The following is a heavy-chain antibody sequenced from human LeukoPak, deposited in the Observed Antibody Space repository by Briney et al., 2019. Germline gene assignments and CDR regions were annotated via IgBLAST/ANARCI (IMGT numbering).Heavy chain of an antibody. Sequence: PGGSLRLSCAASGFTFSSCSMNWVRQAPGKGLEWVSYISSSSSTIYYADSLKGRFTISRDNANNSLSLQMNSLRAEDAAVYFCAKAPVTSCRGAYCYPFDSWGQGTLVTVSS. CDR1: GFTFSSCS. D-gene: IGHD2-21*01. J-gene: IGHJ4*02. CDR2: ISSSSSTI. V-gene: IGHV3-48*04. CDR3: AKAPVTSCRGAYCYPFDS.